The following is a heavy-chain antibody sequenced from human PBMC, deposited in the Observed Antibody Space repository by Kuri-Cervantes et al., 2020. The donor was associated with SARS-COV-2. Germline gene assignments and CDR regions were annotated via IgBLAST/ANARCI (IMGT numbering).Heavy chain of an antibody. CDR3: ARRGPTGTRHFDY. Sequence: SETLSLTCTVSGGSISSYYWSWIRQPPGKGLEWIGEINHSGSTNYNPSLKSRVTISVDTSKNQFSLKLSSVTAADTAVYYCARRGPTGTRHFDYWGQGTLVTVSS. V-gene: IGHV4-34*01. CDR1: GGSISSYY. J-gene: IGHJ4*02. D-gene: IGHD1-7*01. CDR2: INHSGST.